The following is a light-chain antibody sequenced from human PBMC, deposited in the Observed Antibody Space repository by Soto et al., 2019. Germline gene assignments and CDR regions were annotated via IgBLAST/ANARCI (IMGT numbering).Light chain of an antibody. CDR2: DVS. V-gene: IGLV2-11*01. J-gene: IGLJ1*01. CDR1: SSDVGDYNY. Sequence: QSVLTQPRSVSGSPGQSVAISCTGTSSDVGDYNYVSWYQQHPGKAPKVMIYDVSKRPSGVPDRFSGSKSGNTASLTISGLQAEDEADYYCCSYAGSPYVFGTGTKVTVL. CDR3: CSYAGSPYV.